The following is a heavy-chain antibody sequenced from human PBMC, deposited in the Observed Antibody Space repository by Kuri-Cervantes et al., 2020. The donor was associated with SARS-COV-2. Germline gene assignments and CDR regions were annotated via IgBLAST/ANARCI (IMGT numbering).Heavy chain of an antibody. V-gene: IGHV3-30*04. J-gene: IGHJ3*02. CDR3: ASGDGYNPNDAFDI. CDR1: GFTFSSYA. Sequence: GESLKISCAASGFTFSSYAMRWVRQAPGKGLEWVAVISYDGSNKYYADSVKGRFTISRDNSKNTLYLQMNSLRAEDTAVYYCASGDGYNPNDAFDIWGRGTMVTVSS. D-gene: IGHD5-24*01. CDR2: ISYDGSNK.